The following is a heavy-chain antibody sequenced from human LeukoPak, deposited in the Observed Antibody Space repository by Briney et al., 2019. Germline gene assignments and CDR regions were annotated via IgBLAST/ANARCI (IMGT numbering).Heavy chain of an antibody. Sequence: GGSLRLSCAASGFTFGSYNMNWVRQAPGKGLEWVSSISSSSGYIYYADSVKGRFTISRDNAKNSLYLQMNSLRAEDTAVYYCAREGCNSTSCYSTHADVWGKGTTVTVSS. D-gene: IGHD2-2*01. CDR3: AREGCNSTSCYSTHADV. J-gene: IGHJ6*04. CDR2: ISSSSGYI. CDR1: GFTFGSYN. V-gene: IGHV3-21*06.